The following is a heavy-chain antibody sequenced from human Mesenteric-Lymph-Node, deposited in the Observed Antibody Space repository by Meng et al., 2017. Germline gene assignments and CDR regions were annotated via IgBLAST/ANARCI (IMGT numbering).Heavy chain of an antibody. Sequence: GSLRLSCAVYGGSFSGYYWSWIRQPPGKGLEWIGYIYYNGSTNYNPSLKSRVTVSIDTSKNQFSLKLSSVTAADTALYYCARTGIQSGSYFPLDYWGRGTLVTVSS. D-gene: IGHD1-26*01. CDR1: GGSFSGYY. J-gene: IGHJ4*02. CDR3: ARTGIQSGSYFPLDY. V-gene: IGHV4-59*08. CDR2: IYYNGST.